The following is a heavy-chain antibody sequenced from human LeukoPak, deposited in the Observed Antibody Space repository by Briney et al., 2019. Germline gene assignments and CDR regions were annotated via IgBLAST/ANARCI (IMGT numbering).Heavy chain of an antibody. J-gene: IGHJ3*02. Sequence: SETLSLTCTVSGDSISSYYWSWIRQPAGKGLEWIGRIYTSGSTNYNPSLKSRVTISVDTSKNQFSLKLSSVTAADTAVYYCARGYYDFWNGAFDIWGQGTMVTVSS. D-gene: IGHD3-3*01. CDR1: GDSISSYY. CDR3: ARGYYDFWNGAFDI. V-gene: IGHV4-4*07. CDR2: IYTSGST.